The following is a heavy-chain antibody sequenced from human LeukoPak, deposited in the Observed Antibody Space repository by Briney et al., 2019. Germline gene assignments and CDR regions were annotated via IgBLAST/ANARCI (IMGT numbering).Heavy chain of an antibody. CDR2: ISSSGSDI. CDR3: ARGFYGGNPLDAFDI. CDR1: GFTFSGYY. D-gene: IGHD4-23*01. J-gene: IGHJ3*02. V-gene: IGHV3-11*01. Sequence: GGSLRLSCVASGFTFSGYYMGWLRQAPGKGLEWISYISSSGSDIYYTGSMKGRFTISRDNAKNSLFLQMHSLRGDDTALYYCARGFYGGNPLDAFDIWGQGTMVTVSS.